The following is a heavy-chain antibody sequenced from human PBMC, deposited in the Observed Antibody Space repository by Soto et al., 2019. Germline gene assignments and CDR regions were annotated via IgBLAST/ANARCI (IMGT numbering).Heavy chain of an antibody. CDR3: ARAGIVGATTPFDY. J-gene: IGHJ4*02. V-gene: IGHV4-30-4*01. CDR1: GGSISSGDYY. Sequence: PSETLSLTCTVSGGSISSGDYYWNWIRQPPGKGLEWIGYIYYSGSTYYNPSLKSRVTISVDTSKNQFSLKLSSVTAADTAVYYCARAGIVGATTPFDYWGQGTLVTVSS. CDR2: IYYSGST. D-gene: IGHD1-26*01.